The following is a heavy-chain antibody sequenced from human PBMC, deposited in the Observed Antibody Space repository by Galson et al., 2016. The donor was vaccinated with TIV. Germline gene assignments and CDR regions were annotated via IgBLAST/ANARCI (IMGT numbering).Heavy chain of an antibody. J-gene: IGHJ6*02. D-gene: IGHD3-10*01. CDR3: AKVPSSGFSYYYGWDV. CDR2: ISGSGATT. CDR1: GFTFSSHA. V-gene: IGHV3-23*01. Sequence: SCAASGFTFSSHAMTWVRQAPGKGLEWVSAISGSGATTHYADSVKGRFTISRDNSKNTLYVQMDSLRAEDTALYYCAKVPSSGFSYYYGWDVWGQGTTVTVS.